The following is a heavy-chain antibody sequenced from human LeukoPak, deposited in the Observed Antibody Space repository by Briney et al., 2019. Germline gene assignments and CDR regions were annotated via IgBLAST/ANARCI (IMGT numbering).Heavy chain of an antibody. D-gene: IGHD3-22*01. CDR1: GFTFSSYA. CDR3: AKDLDPGHYYDISGYYDGVGPFDY. Sequence: GGSLRLSCAASGFTFSSYAMSWVRQAPGKGLEWVSSISGSGGSTYYADSVKGRFTISRDNSKNTLYLQMNSLRAEDTAVYYCAKDLDPGHYYDISGYYDGVGPFDYWGQGTLVAVSS. CDR2: ISGSGGST. V-gene: IGHV3-23*01. J-gene: IGHJ4*02.